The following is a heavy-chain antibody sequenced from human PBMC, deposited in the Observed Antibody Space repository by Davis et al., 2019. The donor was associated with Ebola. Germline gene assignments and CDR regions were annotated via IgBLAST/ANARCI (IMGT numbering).Heavy chain of an antibody. CDR1: GGSISSHY. CDR2: IYYSGST. J-gene: IGHJ6*02. D-gene: IGHD6-13*01. Sequence: PGGSLRLSCTVSGGSISSHYWSWIRQPPGKGLEWIGYIYYSGSTNYNPSLKSRVTISVDTSTNQFSLKLSSVTAADTAVYYCARSQAGSLYLPYYYYGMDVWGQGTTVTVSS. CDR3: ARSQAGSLYLPYYYYGMDV. V-gene: IGHV4-59*11.